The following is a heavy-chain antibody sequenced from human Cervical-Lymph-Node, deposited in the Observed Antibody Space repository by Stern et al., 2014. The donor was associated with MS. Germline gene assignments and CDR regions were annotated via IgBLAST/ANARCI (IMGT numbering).Heavy chain of an antibody. J-gene: IGHJ4*02. CDR1: GFTFSSYW. CDR2: ISSDGSTT. V-gene: IGHV3-74*01. D-gene: IGHD6-6*01. CDR3: ARDHSSSSLTEDFDY. Sequence: VQLVQSGGGLVQPGGSLRLSCAASGFTFSSYWMHWVRQAPGKGLVWVSRISSDGSTTRYADSVKGRFTISRDNAKNTLYLQMNSLRAEDTAVYYCARDHSSSSLTEDFDYWGQGTLVTVSS.